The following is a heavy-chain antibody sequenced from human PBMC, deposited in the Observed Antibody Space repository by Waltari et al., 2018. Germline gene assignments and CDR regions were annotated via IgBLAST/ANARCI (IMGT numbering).Heavy chain of an antibody. CDR1: GYAFTGYY. CDR3: ARGTSVGGSLFGVGV. D-gene: IGHD3-3*02. Sequence: QVQLVQSGAEVKKPGASVKVSCKASGYAFTGYYMHWVRQAPGQGLEWMGWINPNSGGTNYAQKFQGRVTMTRDTSISTAYMELSRLRSDDTAVFYCARGTSVGGSLFGVGVWGQGTLVTVSS. V-gene: IGHV1-2*02. CDR2: INPNSGGT. J-gene: IGHJ4*02.